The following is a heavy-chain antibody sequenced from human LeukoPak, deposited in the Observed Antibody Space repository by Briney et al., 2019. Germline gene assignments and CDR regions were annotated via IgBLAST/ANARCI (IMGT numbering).Heavy chain of an antibody. CDR3: ARGSRIRGLYHFDY. D-gene: IGHD2-15*01. J-gene: IGHJ4*02. CDR1: GFTLSSYA. CDR2: ISGSGGST. Sequence: PGGSLRLSCAASGFTLSSYAMSWVRQAPGKGLEWVSAISGSGGSTYYADSVKGRFTISRDNSKNTLYLQMNSLRAEDTAVYYCARGSRIRGLYHFDYWGQGTLVTVSS. V-gene: IGHV3-23*01.